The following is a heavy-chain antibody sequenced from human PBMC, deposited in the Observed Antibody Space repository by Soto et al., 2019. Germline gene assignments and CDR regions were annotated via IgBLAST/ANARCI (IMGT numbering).Heavy chain of an antibody. V-gene: IGHV3-30-3*01. CDR2: ISYDGSNK. CDR3: ARERQLGDYYYYGMDV. CDR1: GFTFSSYA. Sequence: GGSLRLSCAASGFTFSSYAMHWVRQAPGKGLEWVAVISYDGSNKYYADSVKGRFTISRDNSKNTLYLQMNSLRAEDTAVYYCARERQLGDYYYYGMDVWGQGTKVTVSS. D-gene: IGHD6-6*01. J-gene: IGHJ6*02.